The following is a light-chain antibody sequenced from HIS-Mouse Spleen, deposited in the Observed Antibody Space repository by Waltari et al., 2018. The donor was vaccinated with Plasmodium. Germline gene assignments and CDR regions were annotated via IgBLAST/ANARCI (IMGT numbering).Light chain of an antibody. CDR1: SSDVGGYNY. CDR3: SSYAGSNNLV. J-gene: IGLJ2*01. Sequence: QSALTQPPSASGSPGQSVTTSCTGTSSDVGGYNYVSWYQQHPGKAPKLMIYEVSKRPAGVADRFSGTKSGNTASLTVSGLQAEDEADYYCSSYAGSNNLVFGGGTKLTVL. CDR2: EVS. V-gene: IGLV2-8*01.